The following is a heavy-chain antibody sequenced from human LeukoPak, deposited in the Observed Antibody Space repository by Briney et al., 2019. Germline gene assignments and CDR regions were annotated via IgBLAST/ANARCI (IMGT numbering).Heavy chain of an antibody. CDR2: ISSSGSTI. CDR3: ARARANFYYYYYMDV. CDR1: GFTFSSYD. Sequence: GGTLRLSCAASGFTFSSYDMSWVRQAPGKGLEWVSYISSSGSTIYYADSVKGRFTISRDNAKNSLYLQLNSLRAEDTAVYYCARARANFYYYYYMDVWGKGTTVTVSS. J-gene: IGHJ6*03. V-gene: IGHV3-48*01.